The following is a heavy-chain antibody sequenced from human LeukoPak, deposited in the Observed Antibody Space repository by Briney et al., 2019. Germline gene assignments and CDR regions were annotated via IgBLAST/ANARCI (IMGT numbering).Heavy chain of an antibody. V-gene: IGHV3-30-3*01. CDR2: ISSDGSDK. J-gene: IGHJ4*02. Sequence: PGGSLRLSCAASGFTFSPHAMHWVRQAPGKGLKWVAVISSDGSDKYYADSVQGRFTISRDNSKNTLYLQMNSLRAEDTAVYYCARGYYYDSSGPDDYWGQGTLVTVSS. CDR3: ARGYYYDSSGPDDY. D-gene: IGHD3-22*01. CDR1: GFTFSPHA.